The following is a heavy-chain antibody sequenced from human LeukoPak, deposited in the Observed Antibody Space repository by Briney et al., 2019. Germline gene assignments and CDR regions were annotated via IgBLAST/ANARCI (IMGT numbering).Heavy chain of an antibody. Sequence: GGSLRLSCAASGFNFDGYAIHWVRQRPGKGPEWVSLISGDGSNIRYADSVRGRFTISRDNSKNSLYLQMNSLRAEDTAVYYCARESSGYFYWGQGTLVTVSS. CDR1: GFNFDGYA. V-gene: IGHV3-43*02. D-gene: IGHD3-22*01. CDR3: ARESSGYFY. CDR2: ISGDGSNI. J-gene: IGHJ4*02.